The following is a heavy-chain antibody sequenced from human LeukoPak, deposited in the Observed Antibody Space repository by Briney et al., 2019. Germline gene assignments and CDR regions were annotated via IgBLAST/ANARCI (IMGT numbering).Heavy chain of an antibody. J-gene: IGHJ2*01. D-gene: IGHD3-22*01. CDR3: ARTPYYYDSSGYLNWYFDL. V-gene: IGHV1-18*01. Sequence: ASVKVSCKASGYTFTNYGISWVRQAPGQGLEWMGWISAYNGNTYCAQKLQGRVTMTTDTSTSTAYMELRSLRYDDTAVYYCARTPYYYDSSGYLNWYFDLWGRGTLVTVSS. CDR1: GYTFTNYG. CDR2: ISAYNGNT.